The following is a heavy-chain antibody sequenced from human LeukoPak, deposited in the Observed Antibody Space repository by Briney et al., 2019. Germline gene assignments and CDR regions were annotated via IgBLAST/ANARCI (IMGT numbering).Heavy chain of an antibody. D-gene: IGHD6-19*01. CDR3: ASHSSGWYL. J-gene: IGHJ4*02. CDR1: GLTFSSWW. V-gene: IGHV3-7*01. CDR2: IKQDGSEK. Sequence: GGSLRLSCAASGLTFSSWWMSWGRQAPGRGLEWVANIKQDGSEKYYVDSVEGRFTISRDNAKNSLYLQMNSLRVEDTAIYCCASHSSGWYLWGQGTLVTVSS.